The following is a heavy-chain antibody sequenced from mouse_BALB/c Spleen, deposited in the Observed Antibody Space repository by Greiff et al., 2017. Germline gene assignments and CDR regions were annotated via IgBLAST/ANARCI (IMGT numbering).Heavy chain of an antibody. J-gene: IGHJ3*01. CDR1: GFTFSDYY. Sequence: EVQGVESGGGLVKPGGSLKLSCAASGFTFSDYYMYWVRQTPEKRLEWVATISDGGSYTYYPDSVKGRFTISRDNAKNNLYLQMSSLKSEDTAMYYCASPHYYGSSYGFAYWGQGTLVTVSA. CDR3: ASPHYYGSSYGFAY. D-gene: IGHD1-1*01. CDR2: ISDGGSYT. V-gene: IGHV5-4*02.